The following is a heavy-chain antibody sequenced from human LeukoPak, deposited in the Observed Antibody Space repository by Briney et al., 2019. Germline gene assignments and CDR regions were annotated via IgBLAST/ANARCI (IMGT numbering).Heavy chain of an antibody. CDR2: ISGSGGST. V-gene: IGHV3-23*01. CDR3: TKGLNKGYSSSWYWFDY. CDR1: GFTFSSYA. Sequence: GGSLRLSCAASGFTFSSYAMTWVRQAPGKGLEWVSGISGSGGSTYYADSVKGRFTISRDNSKNTLYLQMNSLRAEDTAVYYCTKGLNKGYSSSWYWFDYWGQGTLVTVSS. J-gene: IGHJ4*02. D-gene: IGHD6-13*01.